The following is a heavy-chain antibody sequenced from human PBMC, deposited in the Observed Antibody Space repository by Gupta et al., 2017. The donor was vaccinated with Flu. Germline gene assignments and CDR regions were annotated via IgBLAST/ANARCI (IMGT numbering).Heavy chain of an antibody. CDR1: GFPFADYA. Sequence: EVQLVESGGGLVQHGRSLRLSCAASGFPFADYAMHWVRQAPGKGLEWVSGISGNSGSIGYADSVKGRFTISRDNAKNSLYLQMNSLRAEDTALYYCAKDRYCSSTSCYIPYYYYGMDVWGQGTTVTVSS. CDR3: AKDRYCSSTSCYIPYYYYGMDV. J-gene: IGHJ6*02. V-gene: IGHV3-9*01. CDR2: ISGNSGSI. D-gene: IGHD2-2*02.